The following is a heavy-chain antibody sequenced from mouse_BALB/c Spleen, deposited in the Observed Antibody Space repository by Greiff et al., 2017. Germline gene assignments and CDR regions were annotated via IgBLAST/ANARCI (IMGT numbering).Heavy chain of an antibody. CDR1: GFNIKDTY. J-gene: IGHJ2*01. CDR3: ARAGIPYSFDY. V-gene: IGHV14-3*02. CDR2: IDPANGNT. Sequence: EVQVVESGAELVKPGASVKLSCTASGFNIKDTYMHWVKQRPEQGLEWIGRIDPANGNTKYDPKFQGKATITADTSSNTAYLQLSSLTSEDTAVYYCARAGIPYSFDYWGQGTTLTVSS.